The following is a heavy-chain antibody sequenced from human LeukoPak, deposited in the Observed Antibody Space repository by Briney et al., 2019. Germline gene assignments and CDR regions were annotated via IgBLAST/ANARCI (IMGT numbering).Heavy chain of an antibody. Sequence: SETLSLXCAVYGGSFSGYYWSWSRQPPGKGLESIGEINHSGSTNYNPSLKSRVTISVDTSKNQFSLKLSSVTAADTAVYYCARGRYSSGWYPYYYYMDVWGKGTTVTVSS. CDR1: GGSFSGYY. V-gene: IGHV4-34*01. J-gene: IGHJ6*03. CDR2: INHSGST. CDR3: ARGRYSSGWYPYYYYMDV. D-gene: IGHD6-19*01.